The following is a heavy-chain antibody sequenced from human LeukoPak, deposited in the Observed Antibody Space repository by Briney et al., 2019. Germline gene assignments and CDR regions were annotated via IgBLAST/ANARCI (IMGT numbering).Heavy chain of an antibody. CDR3: AKAEPPSSIVAAFPDY. CDR1: GFTFSSYG. CDR2: ISHDGSNG. J-gene: IGHJ4*02. D-gene: IGHD2-21*01. Sequence: PGRSLRLSCAAAGFTFSSYGMHWVRRAPGKGLEWVAGISHDGSNGYYADSVKGRLTISRDNFKNTVYLQMNSLRGDDTAVYYCAKAEPPSSIVAAFPDYWGQGTSVTVSA. V-gene: IGHV3-30*18.